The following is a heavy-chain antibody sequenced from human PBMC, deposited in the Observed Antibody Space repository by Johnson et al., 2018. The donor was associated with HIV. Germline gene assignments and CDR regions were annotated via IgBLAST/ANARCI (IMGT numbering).Heavy chain of an antibody. Sequence: VQLVESGGGLVQPGGSLRLSCAASGFTISSYDIHWVRQITGKSLEWVSAIGAAGEAYYPGSVKGRFSISRENAKNSVYLQLNDLRAGDTAMFYCARRRPGSASYSDAFDIWGQGTMVTVSS. CDR3: ARRRPGSASYSDAFDI. V-gene: IGHV3-13*01. CDR1: GFTISSYD. J-gene: IGHJ3*02. D-gene: IGHD6-19*01. CDR2: IGAAGEA.